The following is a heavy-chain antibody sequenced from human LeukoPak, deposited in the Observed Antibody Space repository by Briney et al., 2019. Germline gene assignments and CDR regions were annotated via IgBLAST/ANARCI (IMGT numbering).Heavy chain of an antibody. D-gene: IGHD3-3*01. Sequence: KPGGSLRLSCAASGFTFSNAWMSWVRQAPGKGLEWVGRIKSKTDGGTTDYAAPVKGRFTISRDDSKNTLYLQMNSLKTEDTAVYYCTTGESGYQSYYFDYWGQGTLVTVSS. CDR3: TTGESGYQSYYFDY. V-gene: IGHV3-15*01. J-gene: IGHJ4*02. CDR1: GFTFSNAW. CDR2: IKSKTDGGTT.